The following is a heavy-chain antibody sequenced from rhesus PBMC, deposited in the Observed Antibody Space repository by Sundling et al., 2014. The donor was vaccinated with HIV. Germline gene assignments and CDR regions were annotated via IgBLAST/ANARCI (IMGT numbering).Heavy chain of an antibody. J-gene: IGHJ4*01. CDR1: GSSISSNY. CDR2: IDGDDGST. CDR3: ARGGITAGR. Sequence: QVHLQESGPGLVKPSETLPLTCAVSGSSISSNYWTWIRQAPGKGLEWIGRIDGDDGSTDYNPSLKSRVTISIDTSKSQVSLKLTSITAADTGVYYCARGGITAGRWGQGVLVTVSS. V-gene: IGHV4S2*01. D-gene: IGHD6-19*01.